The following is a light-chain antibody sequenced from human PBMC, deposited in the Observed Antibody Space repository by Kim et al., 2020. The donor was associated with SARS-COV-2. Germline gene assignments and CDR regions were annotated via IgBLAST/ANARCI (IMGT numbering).Light chain of an antibody. CDR1: TS. V-gene: IGLV3-1*01. CDR3: QAWDSNIDVV. CDR2: HDT. Sequence: TSASWYQQRPGQSPVLVIYHDTRRPSGIPERFSGSNSGNPATLTISGTQAMDEAEYYCQAWDSNIDVVFGGGTQLTVL. J-gene: IGLJ2*01.